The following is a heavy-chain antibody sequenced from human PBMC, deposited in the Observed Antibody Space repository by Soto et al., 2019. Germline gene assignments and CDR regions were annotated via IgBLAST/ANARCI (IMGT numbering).Heavy chain of an antibody. V-gene: IGHV3-30*18. D-gene: IGHD3-16*02. CDR2: ISYDGSDK. J-gene: IGHJ4*02. Sequence: QVQLVESGGGVVQPGRSLRLSCAASGFTFSSYAMHWVRQAPGKGLEWVAVISYDGSDKYYADSVKGRFTISRDNSKNTLNLPMNSLRAEDTAVYYCAKALGELSPESYDYWGQGTLITVSS. CDR3: AKALGELSPESYDY. CDR1: GFTFSSYA.